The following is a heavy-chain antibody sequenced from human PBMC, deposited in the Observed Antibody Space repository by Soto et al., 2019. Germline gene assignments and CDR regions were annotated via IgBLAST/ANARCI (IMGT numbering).Heavy chain of an antibody. V-gene: IGHV3-33*01. CDR2: IWYDGSNK. CDR1: GFTFSSYG. Sequence: PGGSLRLSCAASGFTFSSYGMHWVRQAPGKGLEWVAVIWYDGSNKYYADSVKGRFTISRDNSKNTLYLQMNSLRAEDTAVYYCARGSDSSGSLDYWGQGTLVTVS. J-gene: IGHJ4*02. D-gene: IGHD3-22*01. CDR3: ARGSDSSGSLDY.